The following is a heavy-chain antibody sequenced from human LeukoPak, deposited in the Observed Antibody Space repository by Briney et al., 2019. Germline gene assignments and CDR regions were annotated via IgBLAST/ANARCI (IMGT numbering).Heavy chain of an antibody. CDR2: IWYDGSNK. D-gene: IGHD6-19*01. CDR1: GFTFSSSG. Sequence: GGSLRLSCAASGFTFSSSGMHWVRQAPGKGLEWVAVIWYDGSNKYYADSVKGRFTVSRDNSKNTLYLQMNSLRAEDTAVYYCAREKSTTVADTFDYWGQGTLVTVSS. CDR3: AREKSTTVADTFDY. V-gene: IGHV3-33*01. J-gene: IGHJ4*02.